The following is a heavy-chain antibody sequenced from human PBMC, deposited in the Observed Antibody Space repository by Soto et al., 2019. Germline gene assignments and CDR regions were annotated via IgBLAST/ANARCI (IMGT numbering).Heavy chain of an antibody. CDR1: GFTFSSYA. CDR2: ISYDGSNK. J-gene: IGHJ4*02. D-gene: IGHD6-19*01. CDR3: ARALPVVAGTGYDY. Sequence: QVQLVESGGGVVQPGRSLRLSCAASGFTFSSYAMHWVRQAPGKGLEWVAVISYDGSNKYYADSVKGRFTISRDNSKNTLYLQMNSLRAEDTAVYYCARALPVVAGTGYDYWGQGTLVTVSS. V-gene: IGHV3-30-3*01.